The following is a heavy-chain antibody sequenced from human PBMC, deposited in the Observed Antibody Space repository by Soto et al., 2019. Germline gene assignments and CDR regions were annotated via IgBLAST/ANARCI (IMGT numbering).Heavy chain of an antibody. Sequence: QVQLQESGPGLVKPSETLSLTCTVSGGTISSWYWSWIRQPPGKGLEWIGYIYYSGSTNCNPSLKSRVTISVDTSKNQFSLKLSPVTAADTAVYYGARRYGSATDYWGQGTLVTVSS. D-gene: IGHD1-26*01. V-gene: IGHV4-59*08. CDR1: GGTISSWY. CDR3: ARRYGSATDY. J-gene: IGHJ4*02. CDR2: IYYSGST.